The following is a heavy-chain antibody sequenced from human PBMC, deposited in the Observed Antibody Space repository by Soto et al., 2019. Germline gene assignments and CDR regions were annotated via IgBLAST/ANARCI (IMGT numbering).Heavy chain of an antibody. V-gene: IGHV3-13*01. CDR1: GFTFSIYD. CDR2: IGDAGET. CDR3: VREWVDTYGLHPPLGLDV. Sequence: EVQLVESGGGLVQPGGSLRLSCVASGFTFSIYDMPWVRQATGKGLERVSAIGDAGETFYSGSVRGRFTISRENAKNSLYLQMNSLRGEDTAIYYCVREWVDTYGLHPPLGLDVWGQGTTVTVSS. D-gene: IGHD5-18*01. J-gene: IGHJ6*02.